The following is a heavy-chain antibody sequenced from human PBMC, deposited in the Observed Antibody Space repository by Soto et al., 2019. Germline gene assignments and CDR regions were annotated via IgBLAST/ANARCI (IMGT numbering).Heavy chain of an antibody. CDR3: ARFLRPEAAFDL. CDR2: IHWDDDK. D-gene: IGHD4-17*01. J-gene: IGHJ3*01. CDR1: GFSRITSGVG. V-gene: IGHV2-5*02. Sequence: QITLRESGPTLVRPTEPLTLTCSFSGFSRITSGVGVGWFRQSPGQALEWLAVIHWDDDKRYSPSLSSRLATTKDTTIKQVVLTMPNVVPVGTGTYDTARFLRPEAAFDLWGQGTVATVPS.